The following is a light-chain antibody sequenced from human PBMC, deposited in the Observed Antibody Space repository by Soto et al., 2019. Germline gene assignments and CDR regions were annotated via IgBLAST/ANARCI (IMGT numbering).Light chain of an antibody. CDR1: QTINSY. CDR3: QQSYGSPYT. Sequence: DIQMTQSPSSLSASVGDAVTITCRASQTINSYLNLYQQRPGKAPKLLICVASTLQSGVPLRFSGSGFGTDFTLTITSVQPEDFATYYFQQSYGSPYTFGQGTKLEIK. J-gene: IGKJ2*01. CDR2: VAS. V-gene: IGKV1-39*01.